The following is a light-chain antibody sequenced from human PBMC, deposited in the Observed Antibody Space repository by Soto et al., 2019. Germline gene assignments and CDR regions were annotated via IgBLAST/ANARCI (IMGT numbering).Light chain of an antibody. V-gene: IGKV4-1*01. CDR3: QQYYSNTPSFT. CDR1: QSVLYNSNNKNY. CDR2: WAS. J-gene: IGKJ4*01. Sequence: DIVVTQSPDSLAVSLGESATINCKSSQSVLYNSNNKNYLAWYQQRPGQPPKLLINWASIRESGFPDRFSGSGSGTGFTLTISSLQAEDVEVYNYQQYYSNTPSFTFGGGTKVEIK.